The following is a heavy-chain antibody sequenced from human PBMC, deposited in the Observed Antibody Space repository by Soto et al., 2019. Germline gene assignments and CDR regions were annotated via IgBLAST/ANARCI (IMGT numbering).Heavy chain of an antibody. CDR2: ISTYNGDR. Sequence: QVLLVQSGAEVKKPVASVKVACKASGYTFTNYGISWVRQAPGQGLEWLGWISTYNGDRDFAQKVQGRVTMTTDTSTTTAYMELRSLRSDDTAVYYCARSRAGGTWEQYPSFYFDYWGQGALVPVSS. J-gene: IGHJ4*02. CDR1: GYTFTNYG. D-gene: IGHD1-26*01. CDR3: ARSRAGGTWEQYPSFYFDY. V-gene: IGHV1-18*01.